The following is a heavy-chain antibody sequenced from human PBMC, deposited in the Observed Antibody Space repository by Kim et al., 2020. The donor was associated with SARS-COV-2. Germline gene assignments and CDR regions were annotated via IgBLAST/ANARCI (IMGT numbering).Heavy chain of an antibody. J-gene: IGHJ6*03. CDR1: GGSISSYY. D-gene: IGHD2-2*01. V-gene: IGHV4-59*01. CDR2: IYYSGST. Sequence: SETLSLTCTVSGGSISSYYWSWIRQPPGKGLEWIGYIYYSGSTNYNPYLKSRLTISVDTSKNQFSLKLSSGTAADTAVYYCARVGWYQTEEGFYYYNYYYMDVWGKGTTVTVSS. CDR3: ARVGWYQTEEGFYYYNYYYMDV.